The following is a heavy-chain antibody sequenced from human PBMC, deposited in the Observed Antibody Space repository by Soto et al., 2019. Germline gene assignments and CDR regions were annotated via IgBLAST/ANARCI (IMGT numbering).Heavy chain of an antibody. CDR2: IYYSGRT. J-gene: IGHJ4*02. Sequence: SETLSLSCTVASGSISRYDWSWIRQPPGKGQEGVGYIYYSGRTNYNPSLKSRVTMSVDTSKNQFSLKLSSVTAADTAVYFCAGVGGVDGYNYFNYWGQGTQVTVSS. CDR3: AGVGGVDGYNYFNY. D-gene: IGHD2-8*02. CDR1: SGSISRYD. V-gene: IGHV4-59*01.